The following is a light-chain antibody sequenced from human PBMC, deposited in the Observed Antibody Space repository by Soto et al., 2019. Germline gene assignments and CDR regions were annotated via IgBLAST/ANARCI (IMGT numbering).Light chain of an antibody. Sequence: DIQITQTPSCLSASVGDSVTITCRARQSISRYLNWYQQKPRKAPKLLIYAASSLQSGVTSRFSGSGSGTDFTLTISSLQPEDFSTYYCHQSYSTPLTFGPGTKVDIK. V-gene: IGKV1-39*01. J-gene: IGKJ3*01. CDR2: AAS. CDR1: QSISRY. CDR3: HQSYSTPLT.